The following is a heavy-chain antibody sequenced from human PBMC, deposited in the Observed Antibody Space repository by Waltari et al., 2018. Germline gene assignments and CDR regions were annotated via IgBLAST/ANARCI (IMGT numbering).Heavy chain of an antibody. V-gene: IGHV4-59*01. Sequence: QVQLQESGPGLVKPSETLSLTCTVSGGSISSYYWSWIRQPPGKGLEWIGYIYYSGSTNYTPSLKSRVTISVDTSKNQFSLKLSSVTAADTAVYYCAKGGDCNGGSCNFDYWGQGTVVTVSS. D-gene: IGHD2-15*01. CDR1: GGSISSYY. CDR3: AKGGDCNGGSCNFDY. CDR2: IYYSGST. J-gene: IGHJ4*02.